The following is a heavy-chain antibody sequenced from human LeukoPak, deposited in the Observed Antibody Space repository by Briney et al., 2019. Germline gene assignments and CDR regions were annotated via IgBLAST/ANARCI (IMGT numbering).Heavy chain of an antibody. J-gene: IGHJ4*02. CDR2: ISGSGGST. CDR1: GFTFSSYA. Sequence: PGGSLRLSCAASGFTFSSYAMSWVRQAPGKGLEWVSAISGSGGSTYYADSVKGRFTISRDNSKNTLYLQMNSLRAEDTSVYYCAKAAVSWFGEFYFDYWDQGTLVTVSS. D-gene: IGHD3-10*01. V-gene: IGHV3-23*01. CDR3: AKAAVSWFGEFYFDY.